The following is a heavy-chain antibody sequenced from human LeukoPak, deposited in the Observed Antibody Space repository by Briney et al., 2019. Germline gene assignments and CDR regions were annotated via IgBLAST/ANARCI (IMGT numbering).Heavy chain of an antibody. CDR1: GFPFSNYA. CDR2: IGGTDGRT. D-gene: IGHD4/OR15-4a*01. CDR3: ADPPNAGY. V-gene: IGHV3-23*01. J-gene: IGHJ4*02. Sequence: GGSLGLSWGASGFPFSNYAMSWVRQAPGKGLEWVSSIGGTDGRTYYAESVQGRFTISRDNSTKTLFLQMNSLRVEDTAVYFCADPPNAGYWGRGTLVTVSS.